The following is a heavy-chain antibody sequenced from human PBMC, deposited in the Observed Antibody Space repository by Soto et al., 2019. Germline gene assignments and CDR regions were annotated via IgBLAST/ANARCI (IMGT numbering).Heavy chain of an antibody. V-gene: IGHV3-11*01. CDR3: TRGGLLWFGELFQYGMDV. D-gene: IGHD3-10*01. CDR2: ISSSGRTI. J-gene: IGHJ6*02. Sequence: GGSLRLSCAASGFTFSDYYMSWIRQAPGKGLEWDSYISSSGRTIYYADSVKGRFTISRDNAKNSLYLQMNSLRAEDTAGYYCTRGGLLWFGELFQYGMDVWGQGTPVTVSS. CDR1: GFTFSDYY.